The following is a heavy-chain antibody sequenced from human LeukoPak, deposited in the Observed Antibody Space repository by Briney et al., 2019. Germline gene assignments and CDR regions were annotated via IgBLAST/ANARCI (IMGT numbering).Heavy chain of an antibody. D-gene: IGHD2-2*01. V-gene: IGHV1-46*01. CDR1: GYTFTSYY. CDR3: ARATGGVYCSSTSCSDAVYYFDY. J-gene: IGHJ4*02. Sequence: ASAKVSCKASGYTFTSYYMHWVRQAPGQGLEWMGIINPSGGSTSYAQKFQGRVTMTRDTSTSTVYMELSSLRSEDTAVYYCARATGGVYCSSTSCSDAVYYFDYWGQGTLVTVSS. CDR2: INPSGGST.